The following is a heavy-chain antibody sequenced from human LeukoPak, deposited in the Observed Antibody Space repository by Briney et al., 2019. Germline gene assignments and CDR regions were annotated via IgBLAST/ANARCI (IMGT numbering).Heavy chain of an antibody. Sequence: GGSLRLSCVASGFTFSRYAMSWVRQAPGRGLEWVSAVSGSGDNTHYADSVKGRFTISRDNSKNTLYVQMSSLRAEDTAVYYCAKVSYHYYGSASYVLDYWGQGTLVTVSS. D-gene: IGHD3-10*01. CDR3: AKVSYHYYGSASYVLDY. V-gene: IGHV3-23*01. CDR2: VSGSGDNT. J-gene: IGHJ4*02. CDR1: GFTFSRYA.